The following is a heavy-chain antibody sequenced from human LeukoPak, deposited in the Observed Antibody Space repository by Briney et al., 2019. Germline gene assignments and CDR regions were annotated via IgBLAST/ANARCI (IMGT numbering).Heavy chain of an antibody. CDR2: ISYDGSNK. CDR1: GFTFSSYA. J-gene: IGHJ6*02. V-gene: IGHV3-30-3*01. CDR3: ARVGDCSSTSCYRYYYGMDV. D-gene: IGHD2-2*01. Sequence: PGGSLRLSCAASGFTFSSYAMHWVRQAPGKGLEWVAVISYDGSNKHYADSVKGRFTISRDNSKNTLYLQMNSLRAEDTAVYYCARVGDCSSTSCYRYYYGMDVWGQGTTVTVSS.